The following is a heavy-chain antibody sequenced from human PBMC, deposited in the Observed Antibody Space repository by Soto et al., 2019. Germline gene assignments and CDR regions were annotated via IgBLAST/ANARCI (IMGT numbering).Heavy chain of an antibody. J-gene: IGHJ5*02. D-gene: IGHD2-2*02. CDR3: ARDQVPAAISGVSWFDP. CDR2: ISYDGSNK. CDR1: RFTLSSYA. Sequence: GGTLRLSCAASRFTLSSYAMHWVRQAPGKGLEWVAVISYDGSNKYYADSVKGRFTISRDNSKNTLYLQMNSLRAEDTAVYYCARDQVPAAISGVSWFDPWGQGTLVTVSS. V-gene: IGHV3-30-3*01.